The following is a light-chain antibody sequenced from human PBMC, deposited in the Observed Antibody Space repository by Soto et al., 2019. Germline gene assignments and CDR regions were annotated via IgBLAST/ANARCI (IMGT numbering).Light chain of an antibody. Sequence: DIQMTQSPSSVSASVGDRITITCRASQGISSWLVWYQQKPGKAPKLLIYGASSLQSGVPSRFSGSGSGTYFTLTISSLQPEDFATYYCQQANSFPFTFGGGTKLEIK. CDR2: GAS. V-gene: IGKV1-12*01. CDR3: QQANSFPFT. J-gene: IGKJ4*01. CDR1: QGISSW.